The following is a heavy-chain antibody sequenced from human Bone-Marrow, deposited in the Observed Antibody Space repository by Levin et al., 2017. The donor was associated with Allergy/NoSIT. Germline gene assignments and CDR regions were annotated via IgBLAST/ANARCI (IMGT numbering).Heavy chain of an antibody. V-gene: IGHV2-5*01. CDR1: GFSLTSTGLG. CDR2: IYWNDKK. D-gene: IGHD1-14*01. Sequence: ASGPTLVKPTQTLTLTCTVSGFSLTSTGLGVGWIRQPPGKAPEWLGLIYWNDKKYYNPSLKSRPTITKDSSQNQVMLTMINMDPIDTATYFCARSSISAPRTDCNYWGQGTLVTVSS. CDR3: ARSSISAPRTDCNY. J-gene: IGHJ4*02.